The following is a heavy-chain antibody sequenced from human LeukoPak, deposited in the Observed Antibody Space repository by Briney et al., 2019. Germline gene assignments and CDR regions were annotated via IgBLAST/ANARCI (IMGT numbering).Heavy chain of an antibody. CDR2: INSDGGGA. CDR1: GITFGNNW. CDR3: ARDVPHNWFDT. Sequence: GGSLRLSCAASGITFGNNWMHWVRQGPGKGLVWISRINSDGGGAIYADSVKGRFTVSRDNAKNTLYLQMTSLRAEDTAVYYCARDVPHNWFDTWGQGTLVTVSS. V-gene: IGHV3-74*01. J-gene: IGHJ5*02.